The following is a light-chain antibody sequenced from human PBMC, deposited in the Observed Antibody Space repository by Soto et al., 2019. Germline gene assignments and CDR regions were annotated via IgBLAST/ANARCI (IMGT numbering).Light chain of an antibody. Sequence: QSVLTQPPSVSGAPGQRVTISCTGSSSNIGAGYDVHWYQQLPGTAPKLLIYGNSNRPSGVPDRFSGSKSGTSASLAITGLQPEDEADYYCQSYDSSLSGVVFGGGTKVTVL. CDR3: QSYDSSLSGVV. CDR2: GNS. CDR1: SSNIGAGYD. J-gene: IGLJ2*01. V-gene: IGLV1-40*01.